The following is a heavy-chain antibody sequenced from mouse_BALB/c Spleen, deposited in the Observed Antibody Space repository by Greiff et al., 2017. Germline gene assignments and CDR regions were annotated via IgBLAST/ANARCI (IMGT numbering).Heavy chain of an antibody. D-gene: IGHD2-3*01. V-gene: IGHV3-6*02. CDR3: ASYDGYYWYFDV. Sequence: EVKLLESGPGLVKPSQSLSLTCSVTGYSITSGYYWNWIRQFPGNKLEWMGYISYDGSNNYNPSLKNRISITRDTSKNQFFLKLNSVTTEDTATYYCASYDGYYWYFDVWGAGTTVTVSS. J-gene: IGHJ1*01. CDR2: ISYDGSN. CDR1: GYSITSGYY.